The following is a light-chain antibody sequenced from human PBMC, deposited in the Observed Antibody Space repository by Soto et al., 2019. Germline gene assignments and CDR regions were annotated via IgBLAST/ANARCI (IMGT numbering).Light chain of an antibody. CDR2: GAS. CDR1: QSISSSY. Sequence: EIVLTQSPGTLSLSPGERATLSCRASQSISSSYLAWYQQKPGQAPRLLVYGASSRATGIPDRFSGSGSGTDFTLTISRLEPEDFAEYYCQQYGSSRFTFGPGTKVDIK. V-gene: IGKV3-20*01. CDR3: QQYGSSRFT. J-gene: IGKJ3*01.